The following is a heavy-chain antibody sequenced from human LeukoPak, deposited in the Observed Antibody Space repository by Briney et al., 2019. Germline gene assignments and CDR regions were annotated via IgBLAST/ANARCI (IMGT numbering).Heavy chain of an antibody. J-gene: IGHJ4*02. V-gene: IGHV1-18*01. CDR3: ASGMTTVTPAGY. Sequence: ASVKVSCKASGYTFTSYGISWVRQAPGQGLEWMGWISAYNGNTNYAQKLQGRATMTTDTSTSTAYMELRSLRSDDTAVYYCASGMTTVTPAGYWGQGTLVTVSS. D-gene: IGHD4-17*01. CDR2: ISAYNGNT. CDR1: GYTFTSYG.